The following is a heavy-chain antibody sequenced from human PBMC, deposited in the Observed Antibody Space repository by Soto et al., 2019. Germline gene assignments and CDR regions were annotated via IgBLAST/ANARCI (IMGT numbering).Heavy chain of an antibody. J-gene: IGHJ2*01. Sequence: ASVKVSCKASGYTFTNYGISWVRLAPGQGLEWLGWISGYNDNTNYAQKFQGRVTMTTDTSTSTAYMELRSLRSDDTAVYYCARGGVTTDLWYFDLWGRGTLVTSPQ. CDR2: ISGYNDNT. V-gene: IGHV1-18*01. D-gene: IGHD4-17*01. CDR1: GYTFTNYG. CDR3: ARGGVTTDLWYFDL.